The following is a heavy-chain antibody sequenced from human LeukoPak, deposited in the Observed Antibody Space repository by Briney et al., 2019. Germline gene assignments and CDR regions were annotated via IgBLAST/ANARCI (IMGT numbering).Heavy chain of an antibody. Sequence: SETLSLTCTVSGGSISNYYWSWIRQPPGKGLEWIGYIYYSGSTNYNPSLKSRVTISVDTSKNQFSLKLSSVTAADTAVYYCARDAGSGSYLRWVPTNWFDPWGQGTLVTVSS. D-gene: IGHD1-26*01. V-gene: IGHV4-59*12. CDR3: ARDAGSGSYLRWVPTNWFDP. CDR2: IYYSGST. CDR1: GGSISNYY. J-gene: IGHJ5*02.